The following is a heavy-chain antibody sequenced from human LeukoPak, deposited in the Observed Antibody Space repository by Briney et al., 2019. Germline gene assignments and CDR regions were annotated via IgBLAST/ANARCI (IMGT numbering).Heavy chain of an antibody. D-gene: IGHD5-12*01. V-gene: IGHV3-48*03. CDR3: ARGWLRADY. Sequence: GGSLRLSCEASGXTFSSYEMIWVRQAPGRGLEWVSYISTSGSKTYYADSVKGRFAISRDNAKNSLYLQMNSLRAEDTAVYYCARGWLRADYWGQGTLVTVSS. J-gene: IGHJ4*02. CDR2: ISTSGSKT. CDR1: GXTFSSYE.